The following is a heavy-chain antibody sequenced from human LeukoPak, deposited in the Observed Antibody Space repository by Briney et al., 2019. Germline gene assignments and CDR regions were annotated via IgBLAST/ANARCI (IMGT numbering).Heavy chain of an antibody. V-gene: IGHV3-21*01. Sequence: GGSLRLSCAASGFSFSIHSMTWVRQAPGKGLEWVSSISSSSTYIYYADSVKGRFTISRDNAKNSLYLQMNSLRAEDTAVYYCARDGGSYGPRWGQGTLVTVSS. D-gene: IGHD5-18*01. CDR2: ISSSSTYI. CDR1: GFSFSIHS. CDR3: ARDGGSYGPR. J-gene: IGHJ4*02.